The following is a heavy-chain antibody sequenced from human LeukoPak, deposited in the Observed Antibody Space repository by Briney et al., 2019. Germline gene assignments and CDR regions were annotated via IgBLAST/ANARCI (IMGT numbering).Heavy chain of an antibody. Sequence: ASVKVSCKGSGYNFARYGVNWVRQAPGQGLEWGGWISTYNGNTFYAQKFEGRVSMTTDTSTNTVYMDLRSLRSDDTAVYYCARDLEHCRNIICSNSAYWGQGTLDTVSS. CDR2: ISTYNGNT. J-gene: IGHJ4*02. V-gene: IGHV1-18*04. D-gene: IGHD2-2*01. CDR3: ARDLEHCRNIICSNSAY. CDR1: GYNFARYG.